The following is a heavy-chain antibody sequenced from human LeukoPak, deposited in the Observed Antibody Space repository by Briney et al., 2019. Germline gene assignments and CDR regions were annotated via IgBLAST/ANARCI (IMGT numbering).Heavy chain of an antibody. D-gene: IGHD3-10*01. CDR1: GGTFSSYA. CDR2: IIPILGIA. J-gene: IGHJ6*02. Sequence: ASVKVSCKASGGTFSSYAISWVRQAPGQGLEWMGRIIPILGIANYAQKFQGRATITADKSTSTAYMELSSLRSEDTAVYYCARDLHRHYYGSGSYAHYYYGMDVWGQGTTVTVSS. CDR3: ARDLHRHYYGSGSYAHYYYGMDV. V-gene: IGHV1-69*04.